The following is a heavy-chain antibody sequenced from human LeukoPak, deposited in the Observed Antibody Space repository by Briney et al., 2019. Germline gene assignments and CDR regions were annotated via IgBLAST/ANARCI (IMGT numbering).Heavy chain of an antibody. Sequence: PGGSLRLSCAASGFTFSNSAMNWGRQGPGEGVEWGSSIYYDSSHIYYAASVRGGFTISRDNARNSLYLQMNSLRVEDTAVYYCARDPLRYLRVGHYDYWGQGPLVAVSS. V-gene: IGHV3-21*01. CDR3: ARDPLRYLRVGHYDY. CDR2: IYYDSSHI. D-gene: IGHD3-9*01. CDR1: GFTFSNSA. J-gene: IGHJ4*02.